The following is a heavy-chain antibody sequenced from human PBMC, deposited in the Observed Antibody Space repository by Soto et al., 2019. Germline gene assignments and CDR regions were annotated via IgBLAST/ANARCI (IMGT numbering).Heavy chain of an antibody. Sequence: QVQLVQSGAEVKKPGSSVKVSCKASGGTFSSYAISWVRQAPGQGLEWMGGIIPIFGTANYAQKFQGRVTITADESTSTAYMELSSLRSEDTAVYYCAREMGYCISTSCYEGAYYYGMDVWGQGTTVTVSS. J-gene: IGHJ6*02. D-gene: IGHD2-2*01. V-gene: IGHV1-69*12. CDR1: GGTFSSYA. CDR2: IIPIFGTA. CDR3: AREMGYCISTSCYEGAYYYGMDV.